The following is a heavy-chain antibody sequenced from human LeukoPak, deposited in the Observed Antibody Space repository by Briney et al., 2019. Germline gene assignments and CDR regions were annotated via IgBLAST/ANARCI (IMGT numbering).Heavy chain of an antibody. V-gene: IGHV3-30*18. CDR2: ISYDGSNK. CDR1: GFTFSSYG. D-gene: IGHD6-6*01. J-gene: IGHJ4*02. CDR3: AKSRSRSSGNYFDY. Sequence: GGSLRLSCAASGFTFSSYGMHWVRQAPGKGLEWVAVISYDGSNKYYADSVKGRFTISRDNSKNTLYLQMNSLRAEDTAVYYCAKSRSRSSGNYFDYWGQGTLVTVSS.